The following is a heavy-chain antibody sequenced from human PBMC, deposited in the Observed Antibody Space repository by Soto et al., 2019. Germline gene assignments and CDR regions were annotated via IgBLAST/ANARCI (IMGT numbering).Heavy chain of an antibody. CDR2: ISYDGSNK. V-gene: IGHV3-30*18. Sequence: GGSLRLSCAASGFTFSSYGMHWVRQAPGKGLEWVAVISYDGSNKYYADSVKGRFTISRDNSKNTLYLQMNSLRAEDTAVYYCAKNNYYDSSGYYGLSFDYWGQGTLVTVSS. J-gene: IGHJ4*02. D-gene: IGHD3-22*01. CDR3: AKNNYYDSSGYYGLSFDY. CDR1: GFTFSSYG.